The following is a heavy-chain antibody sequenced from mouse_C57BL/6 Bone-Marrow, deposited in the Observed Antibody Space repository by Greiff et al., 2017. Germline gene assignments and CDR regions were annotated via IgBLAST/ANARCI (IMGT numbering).Heavy chain of an antibody. CDR1: GFTFSSYT. CDR3: ARERDDGYYRYAKDY. D-gene: IGHD2-3*01. CDR2: ISGGGGNT. V-gene: IGHV5-9*04. J-gene: IGHJ4*01. Sequence: EVQLVESGGGLVKPGGSLKLSCAASGFTFSSYTMSWVRQTPEQRLEWIATISGGGGNTYYPDSLKGPFTISIDNAKNTRYLQMSSLRSEDTAVYDCARERDDGYYRYAKDYWGQGTSVTVSS.